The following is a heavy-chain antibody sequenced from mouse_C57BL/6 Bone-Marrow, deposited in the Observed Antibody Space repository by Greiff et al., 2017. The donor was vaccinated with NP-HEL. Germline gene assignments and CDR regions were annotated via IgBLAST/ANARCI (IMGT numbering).Heavy chain of an antibody. CDR1: GFTFSDYY. J-gene: IGHJ4*01. D-gene: IGHD3-3*01. CDR3: AREGDPYYYAMDY. Sequence: EVQLVESEGGLVQPGSSMKLSCTASGFTFSDYYMAWVRQVPEKGLEWVANINYDGSSTYYLDSLKSRFIISRDNAKNILYLQMSRLKSEDTATYYCAREGDPYYYAMDYWGQGTSVTVSA. V-gene: IGHV5-16*01. CDR2: INYDGSST.